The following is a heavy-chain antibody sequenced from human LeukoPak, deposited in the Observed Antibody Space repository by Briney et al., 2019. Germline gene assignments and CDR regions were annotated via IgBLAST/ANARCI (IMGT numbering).Heavy chain of an antibody. CDR1: GFTFSSYW. CDR2: INSDGSSR. D-gene: IGHD5-24*01. CDR3: AKVRRWLQLLFDY. V-gene: IGHV3-74*01. Sequence: PGGSLRLSCAASGFTFSSYWMHWVRQAPGKGLVWVSRINSDGSSRTYADSVKGRFTISRDNSKNTLYLQMNSLRAEDTAVYYCAKVRRWLQLLFDYWGQGTLVTVSS. J-gene: IGHJ4*02.